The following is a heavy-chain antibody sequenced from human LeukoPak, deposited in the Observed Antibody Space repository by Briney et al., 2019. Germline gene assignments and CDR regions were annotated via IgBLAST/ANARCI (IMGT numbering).Heavy chain of an antibody. Sequence: GGSLRLSCAASGFTFSSYEMNWVRQAPGKGREWISYISNRGGTIYYADSVKGRFTISRDNAKKSLYLQMNSLRAEDTAVYYCARDRARYGMDVWGQGTTVTV. V-gene: IGHV3-48*03. CDR3: ARDRARYGMDV. CDR1: GFTFSSYE. D-gene: IGHD3-10*01. J-gene: IGHJ6*02. CDR2: ISNRGGTI.